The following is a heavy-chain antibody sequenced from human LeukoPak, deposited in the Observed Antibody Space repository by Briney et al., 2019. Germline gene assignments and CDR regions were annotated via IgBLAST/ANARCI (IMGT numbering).Heavy chain of an antibody. J-gene: IGHJ4*02. Sequence: SETLSLTCAVYGGSFSGYYWSWIRQPPGKGLEWIGEINHSGSTNYNPSLKSRVTVSEDTSKNQFSLKLSSVTAADTAVYYCASAAYGSGSYSGDYWGQGTLVTVSS. D-gene: IGHD3-10*01. CDR1: GGSFSGYY. CDR3: ASAAYGSGSYSGDY. CDR2: INHSGST. V-gene: IGHV4-34*01.